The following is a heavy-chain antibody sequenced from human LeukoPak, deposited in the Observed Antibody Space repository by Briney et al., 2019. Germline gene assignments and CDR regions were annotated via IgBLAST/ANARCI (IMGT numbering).Heavy chain of an antibody. Sequence: GGSLRLSCAASGFTFSSHSMNWVRQAPGKGLEWVSSISSSSSYIYYADSVKGRFTISRDNAKNSLYLQMNSLRAEDTAVYYCARDRARFLEWSPLYYGMDVWGQGTTVTVSS. J-gene: IGHJ6*02. D-gene: IGHD3-3*01. CDR1: GFTFSSHS. CDR3: ARDRARFLEWSPLYYGMDV. V-gene: IGHV3-21*01. CDR2: ISSSSSYI.